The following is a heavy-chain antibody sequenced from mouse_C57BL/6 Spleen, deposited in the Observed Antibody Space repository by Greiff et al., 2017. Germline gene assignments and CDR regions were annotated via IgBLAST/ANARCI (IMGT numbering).Heavy chain of an antibody. J-gene: IGHJ2*01. V-gene: IGHV7-3*01. Sequence: EVQLVESGGGLVQPGGSLSLSCAASGFTFTDYYMTWVRQPPGKALEWLGFISNKANGYTTEYSVTVKGRFTISRDNSQSNLYLQMHNLRAKDSATDYCARYIRGRLLDYWGQGTTLTVSS. D-gene: IGHD2-3*01. CDR3: ARYIRGRLLDY. CDR1: GFTFTDYY. CDR2: ISNKANGYTT.